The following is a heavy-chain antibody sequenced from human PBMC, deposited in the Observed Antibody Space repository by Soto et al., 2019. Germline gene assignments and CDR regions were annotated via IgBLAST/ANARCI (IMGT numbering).Heavy chain of an antibody. Sequence: QVQLVQSGAEEKKPGASVKVSCKASGYTFTGYAMHWVRQAPGQRLEWMGWINAGNGNTKYSQKFQGRVTITRDTSASAAYMVLSSLSSEDTAVYYCARAVAVAADFDYWGQGTLVTVSS. CDR3: ARAVAVAADFDY. J-gene: IGHJ4*02. CDR2: INAGNGNT. V-gene: IGHV1-3*05. CDR1: GYTFTGYA. D-gene: IGHD6-19*01.